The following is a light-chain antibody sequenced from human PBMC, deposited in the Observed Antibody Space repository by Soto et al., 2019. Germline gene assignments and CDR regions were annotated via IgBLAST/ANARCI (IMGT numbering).Light chain of an antibody. CDR2: GAS. J-gene: IGKJ4*01. CDR3: QQYHSYPAT. Sequence: DIQMTQSPSSLSASVGDTVTITCRASQAISNFLAWFQQKPGQAPKSLIFGASSLQSGVPSNCSGSGSDTHFTLTISSLQPEDFATYYCQQYHSYPATFGGGTKVEI. V-gene: IGKV1-16*02. CDR1: QAISNF.